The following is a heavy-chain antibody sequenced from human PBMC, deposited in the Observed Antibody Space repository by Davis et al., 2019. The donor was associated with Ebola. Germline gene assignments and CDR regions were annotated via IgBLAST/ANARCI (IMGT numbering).Heavy chain of an antibody. D-gene: IGHD4-17*01. CDR2: IWYDGSNK. CDR3: ARVDGDYYYGMDV. Sequence: PGGSLRLSCAASGFTFSSYGMHWVRQAPGKGLEWVAVIWYDGSNKYYADSVKGRFTISRDNSKNTLYLQMNSLRAEDTAVYYCARVDGDYYYGMDVWGQGTTVTVSS. J-gene: IGHJ6*02. V-gene: IGHV3-33*01. CDR1: GFTFSSYG.